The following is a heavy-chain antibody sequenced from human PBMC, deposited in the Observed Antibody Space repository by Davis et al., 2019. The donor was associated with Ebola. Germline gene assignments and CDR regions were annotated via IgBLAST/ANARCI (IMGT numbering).Heavy chain of an antibody. CDR1: GFTFSDYY. V-gene: IGHV3-7*03. CDR3: ARSYSGSRIYDY. Sequence: GESLKISCAASGFTFSDYYMSWIRQAPGKGLEWVANIKQDGSEKYYVDSVKGRFSISRDNAKNSLYLQMNGLRAEDTAVYYCARSYSGSRIYDYWGQGTLVTVSS. J-gene: IGHJ4*02. CDR2: IKQDGSEK. D-gene: IGHD1-26*01.